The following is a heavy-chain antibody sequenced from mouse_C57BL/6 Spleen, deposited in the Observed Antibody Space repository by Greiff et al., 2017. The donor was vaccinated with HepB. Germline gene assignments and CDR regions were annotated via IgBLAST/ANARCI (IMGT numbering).Heavy chain of an antibody. CDR3: TRDRDYRFAY. V-gene: IGHV5-9-1*02. Sequence: EVMLVESGAGLVKPGGSLKLSCAASGFTFSSYAMSWVRQTPEKRLEWVAYISSGGDYIYYADTVKGRFTISRDNARNTLYLQMSSLKSEDTAMYYCTRDRDYRFAYWGQGTLVTVSA. J-gene: IGHJ3*01. CDR2: ISSGGDYI. CDR1: GFTFSSYA. D-gene: IGHD2-4*01.